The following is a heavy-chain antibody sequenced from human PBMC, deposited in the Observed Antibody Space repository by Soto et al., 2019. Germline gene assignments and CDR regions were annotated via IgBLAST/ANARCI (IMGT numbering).Heavy chain of an antibody. CDR3: VRAPPTDPDF. CDR1: GFTFLNYW. V-gene: IGHV3-74*01. D-gene: IGHD4-17*01. Sequence: GGSLTLSCASVGFTFLNYWMHWVRQAPGKGLEWVSHINGDGSLIRYADSVKGRFTISRDNAKNMVHLQMNSLRGDDTAVYFCVRAPPTDPDFWGQGT. J-gene: IGHJ4*02. CDR2: INGDGSLI.